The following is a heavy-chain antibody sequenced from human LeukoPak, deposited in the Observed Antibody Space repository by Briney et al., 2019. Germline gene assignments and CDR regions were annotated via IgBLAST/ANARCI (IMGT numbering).Heavy chain of an antibody. CDR1: GGSISNYH. CDR3: ARGGLGGITAYSNYLFDY. CDR2: IYYSGST. D-gene: IGHD4-11*01. V-gene: IGHV4-59*08. Sequence: SETLSLTCTVSGGSISNYHWSWIRQPPGEGLEWIGYIYYSGSTNYNPSLKSRVTMSIDTSKNQFSLNLTSVTATDTAVYYCARGGLGGITAYSNYLFDYWGQGTLVTVSS. J-gene: IGHJ4*02.